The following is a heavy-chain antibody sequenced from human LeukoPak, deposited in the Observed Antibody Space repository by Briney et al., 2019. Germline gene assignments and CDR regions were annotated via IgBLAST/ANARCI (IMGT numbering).Heavy chain of an antibody. CDR3: ARLKSSSVMNYYYGMDV. Sequence: ASVKVSCKASGYTFTGYYMHWVRQAPGQGLEWMGWVNPNSGATNYAQKFQGRVTMTRDTSITTAYMELSSLTSDDTAVYYCARLKSSSVMNYYYGMDVWGQGTTVTVSS. CDR1: GYTFTGYY. V-gene: IGHV1-2*02. CDR2: VNPNSGAT. D-gene: IGHD2-2*01. J-gene: IGHJ6*02.